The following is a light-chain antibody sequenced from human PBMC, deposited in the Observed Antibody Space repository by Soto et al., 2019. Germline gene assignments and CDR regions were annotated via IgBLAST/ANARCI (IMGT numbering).Light chain of an antibody. CDR2: AAS. CDR3: QRLQA. Sequence: DIQLTQSPSFLSASVGDRVTITCRASQGISSYLAWYQQIPCKAPKLLRFAASTLQSGVPSRFSGSGSGTEFTLTISDLQPEDFATYYCQRLQAFGQGTRVEMK. V-gene: IGKV1-9*01. CDR1: QGISSY. J-gene: IGKJ1*01.